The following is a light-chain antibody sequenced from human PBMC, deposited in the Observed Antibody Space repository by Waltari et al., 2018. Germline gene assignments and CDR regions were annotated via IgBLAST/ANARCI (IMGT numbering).Light chain of an antibody. CDR1: SSDVGVYNY. CDR3: CSYAGRYTFDVV. V-gene: IGLV2-11*01. J-gene: IGLJ2*01. Sequence: QSALPQPRSVSGSPGQSVTISCTGTSSDVGVYNYVSWYQQHPDKAPKLMIYDVTKRPSGVPDRFSGSKSGNTASLTISGLQAEDEADYYCCSYAGRYTFDVVFGGGTKLTVL. CDR2: DVT.